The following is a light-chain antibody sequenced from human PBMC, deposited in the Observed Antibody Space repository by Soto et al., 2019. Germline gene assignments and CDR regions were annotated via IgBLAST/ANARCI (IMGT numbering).Light chain of an antibody. Sequence: DIVMTPSPATLSVSLGDRATLSCRASQSVSSNLAWYQLKPGQAPRLLLYGASNRATGIPDRFSGSGSGTDFTLTISRLEPEDFAVYYCQQYGSSGTFGQGTKVDIK. CDR1: QSVSSN. CDR2: GAS. CDR3: QQYGSSGT. J-gene: IGKJ1*01. V-gene: IGKV3-20*01.